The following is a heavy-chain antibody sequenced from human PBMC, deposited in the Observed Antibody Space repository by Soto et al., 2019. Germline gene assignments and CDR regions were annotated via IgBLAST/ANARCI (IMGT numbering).Heavy chain of an antibody. CDR1: GGSISSYY. V-gene: IGHV4-59*01. CDR2: IYYSGST. Sequence: SETLSLTCTVSGGSISSYYWSWSRQPPGKGLEWIGYIYYSGSTNYNPSLKSRVTISVDTSKNQFSLKLSSVTAADTAVYYCARIRGYSYGYPFDYWGQGXLVTVSS. J-gene: IGHJ4*02. D-gene: IGHD5-18*01. CDR3: ARIRGYSYGYPFDY.